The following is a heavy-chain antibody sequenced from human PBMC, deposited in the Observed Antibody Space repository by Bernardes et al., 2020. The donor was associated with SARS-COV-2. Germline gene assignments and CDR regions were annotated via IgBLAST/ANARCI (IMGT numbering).Heavy chain of an antibody. V-gene: IGHV3-21*01. D-gene: IGHD3-9*01. CDR1: GFSFHTYS. J-gene: IGHJ4*02. CDR2: ISSSSTDI. CDR3: ARDLRGYYDVLTGSPFFDS. Sequence: GGSLRLSCAVSGFSFHTYSMNWVRQAPGKGLEWVSSISSSSTDIYYADSVKGRFTISRDNAKTSLYLQMSSLRAEDTAVYYCARDLRGYYDVLTGSPFFDSWGQGTLVTVSS.